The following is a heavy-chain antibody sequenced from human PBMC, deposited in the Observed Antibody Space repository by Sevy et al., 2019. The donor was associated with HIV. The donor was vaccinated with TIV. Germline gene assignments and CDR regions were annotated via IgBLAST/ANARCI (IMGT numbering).Heavy chain of an antibody. V-gene: IGHV3-30*02. CDR3: VKAADCSSTSCPFGY. CDR1: GFTFSSYG. D-gene: IGHD2-2*01. Sequence: GGSLRLSCAASGFTFSSYGMHWVRQAPGKGLEWVAFIRYDGSNKYYADSVKGRFTISRDNSKNTLYLQMNSLRAEDTAVYYCVKAADCSSTSCPFGYWGQGTLVTVSS. J-gene: IGHJ4*02. CDR2: IRYDGSNK.